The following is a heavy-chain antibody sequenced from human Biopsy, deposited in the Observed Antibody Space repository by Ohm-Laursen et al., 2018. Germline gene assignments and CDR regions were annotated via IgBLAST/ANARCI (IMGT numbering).Heavy chain of an antibody. CDR3: AKDQGYYYDRSVYYYFDY. CDR2: ISYDGINI. J-gene: IGHJ4*02. CDR1: GFTFSNYG. D-gene: IGHD3-22*01. Sequence: SLRLSCTASGFTFSNYGMQWVRQAPGKGLEWVSVISYDGINIHYVDSVKGRFTISRDSSKNTLHLQMNSLRAEDTAVYYCAKDQGYYYDRSVYYYFDYWGQGTLVTVSS. V-gene: IGHV3-30*18.